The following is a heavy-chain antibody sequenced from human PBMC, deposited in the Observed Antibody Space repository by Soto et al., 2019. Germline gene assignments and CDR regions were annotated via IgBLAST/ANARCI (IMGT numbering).Heavy chain of an antibody. CDR2: VDHRGST. Sequence: PSETLSLTCVVSGESFSGYYWSWIRQTPGMGLEWIGEVDHRGSTTYNPSLKNRASISIDSSKILFSLELTSVTAADTALYFCARYEYGNSLYGVDVWGQGTRVTVSS. D-gene: IGHD1-7*01. CDR1: GESFSGYY. J-gene: IGHJ6*02. V-gene: IGHV4-34*01. CDR3: ARYEYGNSLYGVDV.